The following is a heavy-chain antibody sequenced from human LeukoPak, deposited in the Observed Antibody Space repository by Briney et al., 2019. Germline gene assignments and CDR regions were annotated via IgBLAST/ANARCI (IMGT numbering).Heavy chain of an antibody. D-gene: IGHD3-10*01. Sequence: PGGSLRLSCGASGLTVSSYGMSWVRQAPGKGLEWVPTIIGSAVNTYYADSVKGRFTISRDDSKNTVYLQMNSLRAEDTAVYSCAKYTSGTSYRGLDQWGQGTLVTVSS. CDR2: IIGSAVNT. CDR3: AKYTSGTSYRGLDQ. CDR1: GLTVSSYG. J-gene: IGHJ4*02. V-gene: IGHV3-23*01.